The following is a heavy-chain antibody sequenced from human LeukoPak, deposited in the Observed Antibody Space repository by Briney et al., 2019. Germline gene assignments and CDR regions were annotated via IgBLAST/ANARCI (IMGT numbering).Heavy chain of an antibody. Sequence: ETLSLTCAVYGGSFSGYYWSWVRQAPGKGLEWVSVISGSGDTTYYADSVKGRFTVSRDNSKNTLYLQMNSLRADDTAVYYCADITWTRGQSFDNWGQGTLVTVSA. V-gene: IGHV3-23*01. J-gene: IGHJ4*02. CDR1: GGSFSGYY. D-gene: IGHD2-15*01. CDR2: ISGSGDTT. CDR3: ADITWTRGQSFDN.